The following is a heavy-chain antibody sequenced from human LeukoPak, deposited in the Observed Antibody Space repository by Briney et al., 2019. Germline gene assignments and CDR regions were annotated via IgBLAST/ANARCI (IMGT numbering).Heavy chain of an antibody. CDR3: ARHLRLWQNWFDP. V-gene: IGHV5-51*01. CDR2: IYPGDSDT. Sequence: GDSLKISCKGSGYSFTNYWIGWVRQMPGKGPEWMGIIYPGDSDTRYSPSFQGQVTISADKTISTAYLQWSSLKASDTAMYYCARHLRLWQNWFDPWGQGTLVTVSS. J-gene: IGHJ5*02. CDR1: GYSFTNYW. D-gene: IGHD5-18*01.